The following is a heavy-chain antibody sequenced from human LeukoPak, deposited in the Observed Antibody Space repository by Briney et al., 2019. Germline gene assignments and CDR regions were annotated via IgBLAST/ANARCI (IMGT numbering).Heavy chain of an antibody. CDR2: MNPNSGNT. CDR1: GYTFTSYD. D-gene: IGHD6-13*01. Sequence: ASVKVSCKASGYTFTSYDINWVRQATGQGLEWMGWMNPNSGNTGYAQKFQGRVTMTRNTSISTAYMELSSLRSEDTAVYYCARDPFSDSSSPDPTHMDVWGKGTTVTVSS. V-gene: IGHV1-8*01. CDR3: ARDPFSDSSSPDPTHMDV. J-gene: IGHJ6*03.